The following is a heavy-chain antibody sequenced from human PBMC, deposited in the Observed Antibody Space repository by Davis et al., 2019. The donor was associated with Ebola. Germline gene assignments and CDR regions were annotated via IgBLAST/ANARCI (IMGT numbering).Heavy chain of an antibody. CDR2: INSDESGT. CDR1: GFTFSSYW. D-gene: IGHD5-12*01. Sequence: GESLKISCAASGFTFSSYWMHWVRQAPGKGLVWVSRINSDESGTTYADSVKGRFTISRDNAKNMLYLQMDSLRVEDTAVYYCARYNSAYERADLDYWGQGTLVTVSS. J-gene: IGHJ4*01. V-gene: IGHV3-74*01. CDR3: ARYNSAYERADLDY.